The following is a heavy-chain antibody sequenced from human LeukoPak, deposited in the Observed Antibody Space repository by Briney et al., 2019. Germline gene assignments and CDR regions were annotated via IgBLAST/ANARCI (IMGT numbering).Heavy chain of an antibody. CDR2: IWYDGSNK. J-gene: IGHJ4*02. CDR1: GFTFSSYG. Sequence: GGSLRLSCAASGFTFSSYGMHWVRQAPGKGLEWVAVIWYDGSNKYYADSVKGRFTISRDNSKNTLYLRMNSLRAEDTAVYYCARDVGRASGWIFFDYWGQGTLVTVSS. D-gene: IGHD6-19*01. V-gene: IGHV3-33*01. CDR3: ARDVGRASGWIFFDY.